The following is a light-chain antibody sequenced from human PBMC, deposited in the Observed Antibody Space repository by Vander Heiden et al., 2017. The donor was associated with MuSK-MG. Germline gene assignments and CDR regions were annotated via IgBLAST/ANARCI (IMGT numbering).Light chain of an antibody. CDR3: ERYATLPWA. Sequence: DIQMIQSPSSLSASVGDRVTIICQASQDISNYLNWYQQKPWKAPKLLIYDVSKVVTGVRSRHSRRGTGRDFTFTMRGRQREGFATYFSERYATLPWAFGEGTKVEIK. CDR2: DVS. J-gene: IGKJ4*02. V-gene: IGKV1-33*01. CDR1: QDISNY.